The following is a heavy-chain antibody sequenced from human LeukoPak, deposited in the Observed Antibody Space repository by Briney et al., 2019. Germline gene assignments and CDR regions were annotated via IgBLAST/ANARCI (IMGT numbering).Heavy chain of an antibody. CDR2: IIPIFGTA. CDR3: ARDHDPRMAAADNYYYYMDV. J-gene: IGHJ6*03. V-gene: IGHV1-69*05. D-gene: IGHD6-13*01. Sequence: SVKVSCKASGGTFSSYAISWVRQAPGQGLEWMGGIIPIFGTANYAQKFQGRVTITTDESTSTAYMELSSLRSEDTAVYYCARDHDPRMAAADNYYYYMDVWGKGTTVTVSS. CDR1: GGTFSSYA.